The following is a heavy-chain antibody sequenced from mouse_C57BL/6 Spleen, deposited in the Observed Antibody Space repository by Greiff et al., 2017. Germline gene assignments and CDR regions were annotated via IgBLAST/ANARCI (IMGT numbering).Heavy chain of an antibody. CDR2: INPNNGGT. CDR3: ARVPDRGYAMDY. V-gene: IGHV1-26*01. Sequence: VQLQQSGPELVKPGASVKISCKASGYTFTDYYMNWVKQSHGKSLEWIGDINPNNGGTSYNQKFKGKATLTVDKSSSTAYMELRSLTSEDSAVYYCARVPDRGYAMDYWGQGTSVTVSS. CDR1: GYTFTDYY. D-gene: IGHD6-1*01. J-gene: IGHJ4*01.